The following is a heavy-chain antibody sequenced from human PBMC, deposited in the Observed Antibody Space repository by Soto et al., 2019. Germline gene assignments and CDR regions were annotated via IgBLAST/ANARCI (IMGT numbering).Heavy chain of an antibody. V-gene: IGHV4-59*08. CDR3: ARHKFGQLSHYDY. CDR1: GASVSGYY. J-gene: IGHJ4*02. CDR2: IYYTGTT. Sequence: SETLSLTCTVSGASVSGYYWSWIRQPPGKGLEWVGYIYYTGTTKYNPSLDGRGTISLGTSTQISLNLRSATASDTAIYYCARHKFGQLSHYDYWGQGALVTVSS. D-gene: IGHD3-10*01.